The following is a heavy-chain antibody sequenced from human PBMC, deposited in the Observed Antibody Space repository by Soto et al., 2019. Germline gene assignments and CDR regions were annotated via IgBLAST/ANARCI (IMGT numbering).Heavy chain of an antibody. J-gene: IGHJ4*02. V-gene: IGHV3-23*01. CDR2: ISDSGRSA. CDR1: GFTASNYA. Sequence: VQLLESGGGLVQPGGSLRLSCGASGFTASNYAMTWVRQAPGKGLQWVSTISDSGRSAYYADSVKGRFAISRDNSKNTLLLQMNDLRAEDTAVYFCAKDARRTGLVGHWIDWGQGTLVTVSS. CDR3: AKDARRTGLVGHWID. D-gene: IGHD1-1*01.